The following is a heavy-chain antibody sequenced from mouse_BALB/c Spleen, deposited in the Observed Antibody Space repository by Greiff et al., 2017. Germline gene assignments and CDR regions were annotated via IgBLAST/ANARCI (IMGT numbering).Heavy chain of an antibody. CDR3: ARYYGSSPAWFAY. CDR1: GYTFTDYV. J-gene: IGHJ3*01. V-gene: IGHV1-81*01. Sequence: QVQLQQSGPELVKPGASVKMSCKASGYTFTDYVISWVKQRTGQGLEWIGEIYPGSGSTYYNEKFKGKATLTADKSSNTAYMQLSSLTSEDSAVYFCARYYGSSPAWFAYWGQGTLVTVSA. CDR2: IYPGSGST. D-gene: IGHD1-1*01.